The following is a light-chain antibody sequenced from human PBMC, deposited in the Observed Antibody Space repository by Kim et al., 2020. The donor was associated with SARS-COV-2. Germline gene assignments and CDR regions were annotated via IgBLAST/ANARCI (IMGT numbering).Light chain of an antibody. J-gene: IGLJ2*01. CDR3: ISRDNSGDHVV. Sequence: ALGQTVRITCQVDSLRTYYASWYQQKPGQAPILVIHGKNNRPSGIPDRFSGSSSGNTASLTVTGAQAVDEADYYCISRDNSGDHVVFGGGTKLIVL. CDR2: GKN. V-gene: IGLV3-19*01. CDR1: SLRTYY.